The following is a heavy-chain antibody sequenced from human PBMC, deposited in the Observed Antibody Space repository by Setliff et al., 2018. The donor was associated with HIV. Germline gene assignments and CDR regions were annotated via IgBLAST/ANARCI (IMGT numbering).Heavy chain of an antibody. V-gene: IGHV4-59*01. Sequence: SETLSLTCTVSGGSISSYYWSWIRQPPGKGLEWIGYIYYSGSSNHNPSLKSRVTISVDTSKNQFSLKLSSVTAADTAVYYYARGYPGIAVAGLSYYYYYYMDVWGKGTTVTVSS. CDR1: GGSISSYY. CDR3: ARGYPGIAVAGLSYYYYYYMDV. CDR2: IYYSGSS. D-gene: IGHD6-19*01. J-gene: IGHJ6*03.